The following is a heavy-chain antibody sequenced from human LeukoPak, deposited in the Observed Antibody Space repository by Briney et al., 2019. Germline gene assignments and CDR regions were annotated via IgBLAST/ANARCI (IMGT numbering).Heavy chain of an antibody. CDR1: GFTFSSYA. CDR3: AKPQIDIAVAYEFDY. J-gene: IGHJ4*02. CDR2: ISGSGGST. Sequence: PGGSLRLSCAASGFTFSSYAMSWVRQAPGKGLEWVSAISGSGGSTYYADSVKGRSTISRDNSKNTLYLQMNSLRAEDTAVYYCAKPQIDIAVAYEFDYWGQGTLVTVSS. D-gene: IGHD6-19*01. V-gene: IGHV3-23*01.